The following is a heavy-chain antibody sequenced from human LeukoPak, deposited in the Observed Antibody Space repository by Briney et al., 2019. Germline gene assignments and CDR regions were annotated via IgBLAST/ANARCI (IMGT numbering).Heavy chain of an antibody. Sequence: GGSLRLSCVASGFTFDDYAMHWVRQAPGKGLEWVSSISWYSGNIGYADSVKGRFSISRDNAKNTLYLEMNSLRTDDTALYFCAREVWRRVFYYGVDVWGQGTTVAVSS. J-gene: IGHJ6*02. CDR2: ISWYSGNI. V-gene: IGHV3-9*01. D-gene: IGHD2-21*01. CDR1: GFTFDDYA. CDR3: AREVWRRVFYYGVDV.